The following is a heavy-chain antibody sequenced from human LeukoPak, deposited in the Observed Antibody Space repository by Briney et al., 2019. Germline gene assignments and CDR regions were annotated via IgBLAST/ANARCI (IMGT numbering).Heavy chain of an antibody. CDR1: GFTFGDYA. D-gene: IGHD3-9*01. Sequence: GGSLRLSCTASGFTFGDYAMSWFRQAPGKGLEWVGFIRSKAYGGTTEYAASVKGRFTISRDDSKSIAYLQMNSLKTEDTAVYYCTASYDILTGGPFDYWGQGTLVTVSS. V-gene: IGHV3-49*03. CDR2: IRSKAYGGTT. J-gene: IGHJ4*02. CDR3: TASYDILTGGPFDY.